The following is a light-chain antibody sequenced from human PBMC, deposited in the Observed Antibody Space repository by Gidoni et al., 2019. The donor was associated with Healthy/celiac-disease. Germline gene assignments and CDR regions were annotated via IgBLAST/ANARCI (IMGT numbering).Light chain of an antibody. CDR1: QSVSSN. J-gene: IGKJ4*01. CDR3: QQYNNWPPLT. Sequence: ELVMTQSPPTLSVSPGERATLSCRASQSVSSNFAWYQQKPGQAPRLLIYGASTRATGIPARFSGSGSGTEFTLTISSLQSEDFAVYYCQQYNNWPPLTFGGGTKVEIK. V-gene: IGKV3-15*01. CDR2: GAS.